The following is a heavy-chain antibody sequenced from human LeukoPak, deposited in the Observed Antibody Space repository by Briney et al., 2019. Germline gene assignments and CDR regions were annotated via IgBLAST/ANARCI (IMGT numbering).Heavy chain of an antibody. CDR2: INQDGSEK. J-gene: IGHJ4*02. Sequence: GGSLRLSCAASGFTDSNYWMSWVRQAPGKGLEWVANINQDGSEKSYVDSVEGRFTISRDNAKKSLYLHVNSLRAEDTAVYYCAREICGGHDYWGQGTLLTVSS. V-gene: IGHV3-7*01. CDR3: AREICGGHDY. D-gene: IGHD4-23*01. CDR1: GFTDSNYW.